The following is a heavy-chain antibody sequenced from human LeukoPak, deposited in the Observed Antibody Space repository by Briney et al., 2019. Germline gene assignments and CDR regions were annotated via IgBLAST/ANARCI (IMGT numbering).Heavy chain of an antibody. D-gene: IGHD3-22*01. CDR3: AKDSNDYDSSGYYYGSDY. CDR1: GFTFSSYA. Sequence: GGSLRLSCAASGFTFSSYAMHWVRQAPGEGLEWVSVISYDGTNKYYADSVKGRFTISRDNSKNTVSLQMNSLRVDDTAVYYCAKDSNDYDSSGYYYGSDYWGQGTLVTVSS. J-gene: IGHJ4*02. CDR2: ISYDGTNK. V-gene: IGHV3-30-3*01.